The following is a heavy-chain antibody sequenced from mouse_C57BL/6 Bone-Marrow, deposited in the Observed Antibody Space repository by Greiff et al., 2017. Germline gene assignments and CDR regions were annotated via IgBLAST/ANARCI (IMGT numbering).Heavy chain of an antibody. CDR1: GYTFTSYW. V-gene: IGHV1-69*01. CDR3: AREAYYVAMDY. Sequence: QVQLQQPGAELVMPGASVKLSCKASGYTFTSYWMHWVKQRPGQGLEWIGEIDPSDSYTNYNQKFKGKSTLTVDKSSSTAYMQLSSLTSEDSAVYYCAREAYYVAMDYWGQGTSFTVSS. CDR2: IDPSDSYT. J-gene: IGHJ4*01. D-gene: IGHD1-1*01.